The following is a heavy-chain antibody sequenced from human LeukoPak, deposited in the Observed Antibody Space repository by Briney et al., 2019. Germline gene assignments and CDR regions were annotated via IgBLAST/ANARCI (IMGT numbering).Heavy chain of an antibody. V-gene: IGHV4-59*12. D-gene: IGHD4-17*01. CDR3: ARDGRDYGDLDY. CDR1: GGSISSYY. Sequence: PSETLSLTCTVSGGSISSYYWSWIRQPPGKGLEWIGYIYYSGSTNYNPSLKSRVTISVDTSKNQFSLKLRSVTAADTAVYYCARDGRDYGDLDYWGQGTLVTVSS. CDR2: IYYSGST. J-gene: IGHJ4*02.